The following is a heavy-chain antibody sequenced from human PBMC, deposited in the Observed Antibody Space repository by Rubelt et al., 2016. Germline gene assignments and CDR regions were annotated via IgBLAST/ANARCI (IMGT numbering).Heavy chain of an antibody. D-gene: IGHD3-10*01. CDR3: ARGGLSGLLWFGESRIDY. Sequence: QVQLVQSGAEVKKPGASVKVSCKASGYTFTSYAMHWVRQAPGQRLERVGWINAGTGNKKYSQECQGRVPITSDTSASTAYMELSSLSTEDTAVYYCARGGLSGLLWFGESRIDYWGQGTLVTVSS. CDR2: INAGTGNK. CDR1: GYTFTSYA. J-gene: IGHJ4*02. V-gene: IGHV1-3*01.